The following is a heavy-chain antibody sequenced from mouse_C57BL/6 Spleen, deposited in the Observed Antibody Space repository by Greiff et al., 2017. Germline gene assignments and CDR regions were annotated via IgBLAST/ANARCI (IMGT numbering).Heavy chain of an antibody. CDR2: IDPSDSYT. D-gene: IGHD1-2*01. Sequence: QVQLQQPGAELVRPGTSVKLSCKASGYTFTSYWMHWVKQRPGQGLEWIGVIDPSDSYTNYNQKFKGTATLTVDTSSSTSYMQLIRLTSEDSAVYDFESMGGTSYYYALDYWGQGTSVTVSS. CDR3: ESMGGTSYYYALDY. V-gene: IGHV1-59*01. CDR1: GYTFTSYW. J-gene: IGHJ4*01.